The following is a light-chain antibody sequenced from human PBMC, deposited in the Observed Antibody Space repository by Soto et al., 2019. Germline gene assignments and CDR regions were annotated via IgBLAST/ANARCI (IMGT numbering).Light chain of an antibody. V-gene: IGKV3-15*01. J-gene: IGKJ5*01. Sequence: ETVMTQSPATLSVFPGERAALSCRASQSVSSNLAWYQQKPGQAPRLLIYGASTRATDIPTRFSGSGSETEFTLTINSLQSEDFAVYYCQQYNNWPPAFGQGTRLDI. CDR3: QQYNNWPPA. CDR1: QSVSSN. CDR2: GAS.